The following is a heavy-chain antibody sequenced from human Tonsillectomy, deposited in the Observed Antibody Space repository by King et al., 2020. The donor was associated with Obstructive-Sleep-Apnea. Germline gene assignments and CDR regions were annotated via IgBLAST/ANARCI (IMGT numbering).Heavy chain of an antibody. CDR2: ISYDGSHK. J-gene: IGHJ6*02. CDR3: ARSYSSGYPLDV. Sequence: VQLVESGGGVVQPGRSLRLSCAASGFTFSSYAMHWVRQAPGKGLEWVAVISYDGSHKYYADSVKGRFTISRDNSKNTLYLQMNSLRPEDTAVYYCARSYSSGYPLDVWGQGTTVTVSS. CDR1: GFTFSSYA. D-gene: IGHD3-22*01. V-gene: IGHV3-30*04.